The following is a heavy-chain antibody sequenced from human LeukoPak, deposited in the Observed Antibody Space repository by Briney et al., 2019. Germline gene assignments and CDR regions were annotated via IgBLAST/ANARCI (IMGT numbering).Heavy chain of an antibody. D-gene: IGHD3-22*01. CDR1: GGSISSYY. V-gene: IGHV4-59*01. J-gene: IGHJ4*02. CDR2: IYYSGST. CDR3: ARSAGYYYDSSAYRYYFDY. Sequence: PSETLSLTCTVSGGSISSYYWSWIRQPPGKGLEWIGYIYYSGSTNYNPSLKSRVIISVDTSKNQFSLKLSSVTAADTAVYYCARSAGYYYDSSAYRYYFDYWGQGTLVTVSS.